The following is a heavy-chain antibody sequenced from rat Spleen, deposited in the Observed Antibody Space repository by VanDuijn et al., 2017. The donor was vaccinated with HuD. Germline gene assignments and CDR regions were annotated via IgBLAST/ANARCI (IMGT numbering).Heavy chain of an antibody. CDR1: GFTFNNYW. CDR3: ARTTYDYFDY. D-gene: IGHD2-1*01. Sequence: EVQLVESGGGLVQPGRSLKLSCVASGFTFNNYWMTWIRQAPGKGLEWVASISNGGGKTYYRDSVQGRFTISRDNAKSNLYLQMDSLRSEDTATYYCARTTYDYFDYWGQGVMVTVSS. J-gene: IGHJ2*01. V-gene: IGHV5-31*01. CDR2: ISNGGGKT.